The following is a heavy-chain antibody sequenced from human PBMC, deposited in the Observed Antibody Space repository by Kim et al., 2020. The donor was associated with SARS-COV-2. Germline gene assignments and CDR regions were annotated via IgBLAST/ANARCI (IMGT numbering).Heavy chain of an antibody. D-gene: IGHD3-22*01. CDR2: ISYDGSNK. Sequence: GGSLRLSCAASGFTFSSYGMHWVRQAPGKGLEWVAVISYDGSNKYYADSVKGRSTISRDNSKNTLYLQMNSLRAEDTAVYYCAKDSGRITMIVVVITGIDSSGQGTLFTVSP. CDR1: GFTFSSYG. V-gene: IGHV3-30*18. J-gene: IGHJ4*02. CDR3: AKDSGRITMIVVVITGIDS.